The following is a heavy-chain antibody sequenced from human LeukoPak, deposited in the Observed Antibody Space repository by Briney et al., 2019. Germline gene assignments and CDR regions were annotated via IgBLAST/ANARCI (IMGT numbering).Heavy chain of an antibody. D-gene: IGHD1-26*01. CDR2: IYYSGST. Sequence: SETLSLTCTVSGGSISSSGYYWGWLRQPPGKGLEWIGSIYYSGSTYYNPSLKSRVTISVDTSKNQFSLKLSSVTAADTAVYYCARAVGWVVHGWYFDLWGRGTLVTVSS. CDR3: ARAVGWVVHGWYFDL. J-gene: IGHJ2*01. V-gene: IGHV4-39*07. CDR1: GGSISSSGYY.